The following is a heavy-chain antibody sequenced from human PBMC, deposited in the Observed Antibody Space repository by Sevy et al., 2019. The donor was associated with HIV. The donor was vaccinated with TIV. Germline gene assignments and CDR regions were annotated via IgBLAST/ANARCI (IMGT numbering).Heavy chain of an antibody. CDR2: IYHSGST. V-gene: IGHV4-4*02. J-gene: IGHJ6*02. CDR1: GGSISSSNW. Sequence: SETLSLTCAVSGGSISSSNWWSWVRQPPGKGLEWIGEIYHSGSTNYNPSLKSRVTISVDKSKNLFSLKLSSVTAADTAVYYDVRANGDYRGYYYYGMDVWGQGTTVTVSS. CDR3: VRANGDYRGYYYYGMDV. D-gene: IGHD4-17*01.